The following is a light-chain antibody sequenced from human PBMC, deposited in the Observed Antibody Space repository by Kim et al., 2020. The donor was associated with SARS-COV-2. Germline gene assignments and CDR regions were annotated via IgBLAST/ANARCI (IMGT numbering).Light chain of an antibody. J-gene: IGKJ5*01. V-gene: IGKV1-9*01. CDR1: QAITRY. Sequence: DIQLTQSPSFLSASIGDRVTITCRASQAITRYLYWYQQKPGKAPKLLIYAASTLQSGVPSRFSGSGGGTEFTLTISSLQPEDFATYYCQKRSNYKSTLGQGTRLEIK. CDR3: QKRSNYKST. CDR2: AAS.